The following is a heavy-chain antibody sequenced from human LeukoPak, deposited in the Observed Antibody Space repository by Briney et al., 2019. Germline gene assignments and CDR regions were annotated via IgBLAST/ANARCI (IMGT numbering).Heavy chain of an antibody. V-gene: IGHV4-59*11. CDR1: GGSISSHY. D-gene: IGHD1-1*01. CDR3: AGDQLALNALDM. Sequence: SETLSLTCTVSGGSISSHYWSWIRQSPGNGLEWIGHISYIGSTNYSPSLKSRLTISIDTSKNQFSLRLSSVTAADTAVYFCAGDQLALNALDMWGQGTMVTVSS. CDR2: ISYIGST. J-gene: IGHJ3*02.